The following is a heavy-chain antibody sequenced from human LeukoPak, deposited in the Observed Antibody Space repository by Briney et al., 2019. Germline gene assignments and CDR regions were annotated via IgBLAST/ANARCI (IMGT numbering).Heavy chain of an antibody. V-gene: IGHV3-30*03. CDR3: ARGYCSGGSCHNFDY. CDR1: GFTFRSYG. J-gene: IGHJ4*02. D-gene: IGHD2-15*01. CDR2: ISYDGTNK. Sequence: PGRSLRLSCAVSGFTFRSYGMHWVRQAPGKGLEWVAVISYDGTNKYYADSVRGRFTISRDNSKDTLFLQMNSLRGEDTAVYYCARGYCSGGSCHNFDYWGQGTLVTVSS.